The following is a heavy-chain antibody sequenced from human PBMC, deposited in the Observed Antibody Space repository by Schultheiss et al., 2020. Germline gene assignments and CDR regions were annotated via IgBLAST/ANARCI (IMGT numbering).Heavy chain of an antibody. D-gene: IGHD3-22*01. Sequence: SVKVSCKASGGTFSSYAISWVRQAPGQGLEWMGGIIPIFGTANYAQKFQGRVTITADKSTSTAYMELSSLRSEDTAVYYCASHYYDSSGYPTLYYYYYYGMDVWGQGTTVTVSS. V-gene: IGHV1-69*06. CDR3: ASHYYDSSGYPTLYYYYYYGMDV. CDR2: IIPIFGTA. CDR1: GGTFSSYA. J-gene: IGHJ6*02.